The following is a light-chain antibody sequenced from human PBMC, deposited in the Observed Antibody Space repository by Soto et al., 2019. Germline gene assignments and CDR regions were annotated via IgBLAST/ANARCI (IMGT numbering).Light chain of an antibody. J-gene: IGKJ5*01. CDR3: QQRHMWPIT. CDR1: QRVSTN. Sequence: ETVMTQSPATLSVSPGERATLSCRASQRVSTNLAWYQQKPGQSPRLLIYRASTRATDIPARFSGSGSGTEFTLTISSLQSEDFAVYYCQQRHMWPITFGQGTRLEIK. CDR2: RAS. V-gene: IGKV3-15*01.